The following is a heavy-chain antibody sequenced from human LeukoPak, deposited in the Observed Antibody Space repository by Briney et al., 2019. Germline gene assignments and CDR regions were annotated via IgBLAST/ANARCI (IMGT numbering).Heavy chain of an antibody. CDR2: MNPNSGNT. V-gene: IGHV1-8*01. J-gene: IGHJ6*02. CDR3: VRALPTPYYDFWSGSSGMDV. Sequence: GASVKVSCKASGYTFTSYDINWVRQATGQGLEWMGWMNPNSGNTGYAQKFQGRVTMTRNTSISTAYMELSSLRSEDTAVYYCVRALPTPYYDFWSGSSGMDVWGQGTTVTVSS. D-gene: IGHD3-3*01. CDR1: GYTFTSYD.